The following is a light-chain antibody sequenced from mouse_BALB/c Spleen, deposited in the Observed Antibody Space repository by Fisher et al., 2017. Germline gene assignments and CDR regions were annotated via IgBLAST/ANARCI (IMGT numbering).Light chain of an antibody. CDR3: QQRSSYPLT. V-gene: IGKV4-57*01. Sequence: IVLTQSPAIMSASPGEKVTMTCSASSSVSYMHWYQQKSGTSPKRWIYSTSNLASGVPARFSGSGSGTSYSLTISRMEAEDAATYYCQQRSSYPLTFGAGTKLELK. J-gene: IGKJ5*01. CDR1: SSVSY. CDR2: STS.